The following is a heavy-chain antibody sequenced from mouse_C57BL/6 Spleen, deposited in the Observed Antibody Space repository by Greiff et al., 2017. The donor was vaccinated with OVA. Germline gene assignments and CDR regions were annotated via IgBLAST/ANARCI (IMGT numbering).Heavy chain of an antibody. V-gene: IGHV14-4*01. Sequence: VQLQQSGAELVRPGASVKLSCTASGFNITGDYMHWVKQRPEQGLEWIGWIDPENGDTEYASKFSGKGTITADTSSHTGYLQISSLTSEDTAVYDSTTSATLCYWYFEVGGTGTTVTVSS. CDR2: IDPENGDT. J-gene: IGHJ1*03. CDR1: GFNITGDY. CDR3: TTSATLCYWYFEV. D-gene: IGHD1-1*01.